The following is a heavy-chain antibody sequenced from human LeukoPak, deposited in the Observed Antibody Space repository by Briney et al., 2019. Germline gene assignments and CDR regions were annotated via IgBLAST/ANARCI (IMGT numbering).Heavy chain of an antibody. Sequence: SETLSLTRAVSGGSTSSYYWSWIRQPPGKGLEWIGYIYYSGSTNYNPSLKSRVTISVDTSKNQFSLKLSSVTAADTAVYYCARGARGSYSYWGQGTLVTVSS. CDR3: ARGARGSYSY. CDR1: GGSTSSYY. CDR2: IYYSGST. D-gene: IGHD1-26*01. J-gene: IGHJ4*02. V-gene: IGHV4-59*08.